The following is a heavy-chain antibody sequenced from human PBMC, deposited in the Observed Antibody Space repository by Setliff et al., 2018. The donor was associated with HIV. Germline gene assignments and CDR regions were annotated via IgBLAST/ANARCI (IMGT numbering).Heavy chain of an antibody. Sequence: AGGSLRLSCAASGFNFDAYAMHWVRQSPGKGPEWVAVISYDGSNQYYRDSVKGRFTISRENSKKMLYLQMNILRPEDTGVYYCARDLDAGTTKIFDYWGQGTLVTVSS. CDR2: ISYDGSNQ. D-gene: IGHD1-1*01. CDR3: ARDLDAGTTKIFDY. J-gene: IGHJ4*02. CDR1: GFNFDAYA. V-gene: IGHV3-30*04.